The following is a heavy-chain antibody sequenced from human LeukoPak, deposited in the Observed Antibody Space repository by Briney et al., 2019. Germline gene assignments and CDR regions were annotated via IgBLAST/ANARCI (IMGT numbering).Heavy chain of an antibody. D-gene: IGHD3-16*01. CDR3: ARAPYGEYNWFDP. CDR2: ISSNGGST. V-gene: IGHV3-64*01. J-gene: IGHJ5*02. CDR1: GFTFSSYA. Sequence: GGSLRLSCAASGFTFSSYAMHWVRQAPGKGLEYVSAISSNGGSTYYANSVKGRFTISRDNSKNTLYLQMGSLRAEDMAVYYCARAPYGEYNWFDPWGQGTLVTVSS.